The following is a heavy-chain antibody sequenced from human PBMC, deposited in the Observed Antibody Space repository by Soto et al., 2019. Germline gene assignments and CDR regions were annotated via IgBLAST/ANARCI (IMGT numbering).Heavy chain of an antibody. CDR3: ARDVGLGPVTVSTHVDY. V-gene: IGHV1-69*08. CDR1: GGTFSNYT. D-gene: IGHD4-17*01. CDR2: IIPILDIA. Sequence: QVQLVQSGAEVKKPGSSVKVSCKASGGTFSNYTITWVRQAPGQGLEWMGRIIPILDIANYAKKFQGRVTITADKSTSIAYMELSSLGSEDTDVYYCARDVGLGPVTVSTHVDYWGQGTVVMVSS. J-gene: IGHJ4*02.